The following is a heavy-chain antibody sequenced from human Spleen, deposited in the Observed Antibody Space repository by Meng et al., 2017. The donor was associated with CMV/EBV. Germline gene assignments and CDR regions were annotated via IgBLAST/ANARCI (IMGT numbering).Heavy chain of an antibody. D-gene: IGHD3-22*01. J-gene: IGHJ3*02. CDR3: AKLRKGDSSGYYYADAFDI. Sequence: GESLKISCAASGFTFSSYSMNWVRQAPGKGLEWVSSISSSSSYIYYADSVKGRFTISRDNSKSTLYLQMNSLRAEDTAVYYCAKLRKGDSSGYYYADAFDIWGQGTMVTVSS. V-gene: IGHV3-21*04. CDR2: ISSSSSYI. CDR1: GFTFSSYS.